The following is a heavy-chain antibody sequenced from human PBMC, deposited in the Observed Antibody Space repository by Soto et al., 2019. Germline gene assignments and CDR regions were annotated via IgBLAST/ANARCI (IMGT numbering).Heavy chain of an antibody. J-gene: IGHJ6*02. D-gene: IGHD3-16*01. V-gene: IGHV3-33*01. CDR2: IWYDGSNK. Sequence: QVQLVESGGGVVQPGRSLRLSCAASGFTFSSYGMHWVRQAPGKGLEWVAVIWYDGSNKYYADSVKGRFTISRDNSKNTLYLQMNSLRAEDTAVYYCARELTPHYGMDVWGQGTTVTVSS. CDR1: GFTFSSYG. CDR3: ARELTPHYGMDV.